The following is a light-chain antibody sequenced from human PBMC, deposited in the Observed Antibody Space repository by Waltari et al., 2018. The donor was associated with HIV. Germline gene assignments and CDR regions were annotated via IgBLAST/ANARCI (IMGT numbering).Light chain of an antibody. CDR3: SSYISTTTL. J-gene: IGLJ1*01. CDR2: EFS. CDR1: SSDIGHYQY. V-gene: IGLV2-14*01. Sequence: QSAPTQPASVSGSPGQSITISCTGTSSDIGHYQYVSWYQQSPSKAPKLMIYEFSNRPSGVSNRLSGSKSGNTASLTISGLQAEDEADYYCSSYISTTTLFGTGTKVTVL.